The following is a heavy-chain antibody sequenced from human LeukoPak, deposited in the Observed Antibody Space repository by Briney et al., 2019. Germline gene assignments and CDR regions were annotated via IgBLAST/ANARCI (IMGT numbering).Heavy chain of an antibody. CDR3: AKQFLDAN. CDR2: I. CDR1: RFIFSKYA. Sequence: GGSLRLSCAASRFIFSKYAMTWVRQAPGKGLEWVSTIKGRFTVSRDNAMNTLYLQVNSPRAEDTAVYYCAKQFLDANWGQGTRVTVSS. D-gene: IGHD6-19*01. V-gene: IGHV3-23*01. J-gene: IGHJ4*02.